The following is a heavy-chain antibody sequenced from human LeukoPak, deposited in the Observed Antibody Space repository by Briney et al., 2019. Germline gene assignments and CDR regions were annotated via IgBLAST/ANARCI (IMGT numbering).Heavy chain of an antibody. J-gene: IGHJ3*02. CDR2: IYYSGST. V-gene: IGHV4-59*01. D-gene: IGHD3-22*01. Sequence: SETLSLTCTVSGVSISTYYWSWVRRPPGKGLEWIGHIYYSGSTNYNPSLKSRVTISVDTSKNQFSLKLNSVTAADTAVYYCARDTYYYNGGAFWNDVFDIWGQGTMVTVSS. CDR1: GVSISTYY. CDR3: ARDTYYYNGGAFWNDVFDI.